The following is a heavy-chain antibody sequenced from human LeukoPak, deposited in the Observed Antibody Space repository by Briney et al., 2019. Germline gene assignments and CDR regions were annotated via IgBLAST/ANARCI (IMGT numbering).Heavy chain of an antibody. J-gene: IGHJ3*02. CDR3: ATDSSGYDAFDI. Sequence: ASVKVSCKASGYTFTSYDINWVRQATGQGLEWMGWMNPNSGNTGYAQKFQGRVTMTRNTSISTAYMELSSLRSEDTAVYYCATDSSGYDAFDIWGQGTMVTDSS. D-gene: IGHD3-22*01. CDR2: MNPNSGNT. V-gene: IGHV1-8*01. CDR1: GYTFTSYD.